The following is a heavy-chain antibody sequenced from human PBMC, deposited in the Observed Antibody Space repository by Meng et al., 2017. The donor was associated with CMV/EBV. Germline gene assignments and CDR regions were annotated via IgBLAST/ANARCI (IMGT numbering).Heavy chain of an antibody. Sequence: GESLKISCKGSGYSFTSYWIGWVRQMPGKGLEWMGFIYPGDSDTRYSPSFQGLVTISADKSISTAYLQWSSLKASDTAMYYCASQGLNDYYDAGMGAFDIWGQGTMVTVSS. V-gene: IGHV5-51*01. D-gene: IGHD3-10*01. CDR2: IYPGDSDT. J-gene: IGHJ3*02. CDR1: GYSFTSYW. CDR3: ASQGLNDYYDAGMGAFDI.